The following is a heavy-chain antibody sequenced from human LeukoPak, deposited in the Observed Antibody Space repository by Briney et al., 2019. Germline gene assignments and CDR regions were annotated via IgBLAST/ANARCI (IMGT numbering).Heavy chain of an antibody. CDR2: IIPIFGTA. CDR3: ARFRQSVRGAFDI. CDR1: GGTFSSYA. D-gene: IGHD2-2*01. V-gene: IGHV1-69*01. Sequence: SVKVSCKASGGTFSSYAISWVRQAPGQGLEWMGGIIPIFGTANYAQKFQGRVTITADESTSTAYMELSSLRSEDTAVYYCARFRQSVRGAFDIWGQGTMVTVSS. J-gene: IGHJ3*02.